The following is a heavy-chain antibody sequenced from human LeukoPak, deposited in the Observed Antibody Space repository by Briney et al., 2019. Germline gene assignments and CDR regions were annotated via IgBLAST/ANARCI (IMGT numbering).Heavy chain of an antibody. Sequence: PGGSLRLSCATSGFTFTVYAMSWVRQAPGKGLEWVSAISGSSDNTYFADSVKGRFTISRDNSKNTVSLQMNSLRAEDTAVYYCARDGGNSWVYWGQGTLVTVSS. CDR2: ISGSSDNT. CDR1: GFTFTVYA. CDR3: ARDGGNSWVY. D-gene: IGHD6-13*01. J-gene: IGHJ4*02. V-gene: IGHV3-23*01.